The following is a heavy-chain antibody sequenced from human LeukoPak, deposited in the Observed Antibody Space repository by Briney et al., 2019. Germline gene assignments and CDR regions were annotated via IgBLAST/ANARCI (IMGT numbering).Heavy chain of an antibody. J-gene: IGHJ5*02. CDR1: GGSISSYY. V-gene: IGHV4-59*12. D-gene: IGHD3-3*01. CDR3: ARDMVRSWSGYYSDWFDP. CDR2: IYYSGST. Sequence: SETLSLTCTVSGGSISSYYWSWVRQPPGKGLEWIGYIYYSGSTNYNPSLKSRVTMSVDTSKNQFSLKLSSVTAADTAVYYCARDMVRSWSGYYSDWFDPWGQGTLVTVSS.